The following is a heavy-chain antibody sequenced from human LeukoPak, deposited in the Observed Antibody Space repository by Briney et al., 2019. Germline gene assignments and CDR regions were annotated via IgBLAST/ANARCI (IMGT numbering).Heavy chain of an antibody. J-gene: IGHJ4*02. CDR3: ARVGSWELQRVFDS. D-gene: IGHD1-26*01. V-gene: IGHV3-7*01. Sequence: GSLKLSCVASGITLDRYWKTRGRQVPGKGVGRVANIRQGGNESYYADSVEGRFTISRDNARNSLFLQMDSLRVEDTAVYYCARVGSWELQRVFDSWGQGTLVTVSS. CDR2: IRQGGNES. CDR1: GITLDRYW.